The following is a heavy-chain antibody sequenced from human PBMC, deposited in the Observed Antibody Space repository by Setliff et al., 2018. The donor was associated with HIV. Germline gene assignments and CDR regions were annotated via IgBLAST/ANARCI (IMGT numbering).Heavy chain of an antibody. D-gene: IGHD4-17*01. CDR1: GYTFTTYD. CDR3: ARTDYGGNSGGNYFDY. J-gene: IGHJ4*02. CDR2: ISPYNGHT. V-gene: IGHV1-18*01. Sequence: ASVKVSCKASGYTFTTYDITWVRQAPGQGLEWLGWISPYNGHTNFAQKFQGRVTMTTDTATSTAYMEVRSLRSDYTAVYYCARTDYGGNSGGNYFDYWGQGSLVTVSS.